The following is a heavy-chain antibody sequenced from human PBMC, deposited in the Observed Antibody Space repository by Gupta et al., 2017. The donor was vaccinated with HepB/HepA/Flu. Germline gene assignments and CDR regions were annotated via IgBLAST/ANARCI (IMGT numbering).Heavy chain of an antibody. Sequence: QVQLQESGPGLVKPSQTLSLTCTVSGGSISSGGYYWSWIRQHPGKGLEWIGYIYYSGSTYYNPSLKSRVTISVDTSKNQFSLKLSSVTAADTAVYYCARRRYCSSTSCHYNYYYYYMDVWGKGTTVTVSS. CDR3: ARRRYCSSTSCHYNYYYYYMDV. D-gene: IGHD2-2*01. J-gene: IGHJ6*03. CDR2: IYYSGST. V-gene: IGHV4-31*03. CDR1: GGSISSGGYY.